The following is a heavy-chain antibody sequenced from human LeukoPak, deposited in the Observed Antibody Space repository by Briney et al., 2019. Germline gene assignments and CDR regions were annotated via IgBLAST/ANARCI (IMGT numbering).Heavy chain of an antibody. D-gene: IGHD1-26*01. CDR2: INHSVST. CDR1: GGSFSGYY. Sequence: SETLSLTCAVYGGSFSGYYWSWIRQPPGKGLEWIGEINHSVSTSYNPSLKSRVTISVDTSKNQFSLKLSSVTAADTAVYYCARVVGATLDYWGQGTLVTVSS. V-gene: IGHV4-34*01. CDR3: ARVVGATLDY. J-gene: IGHJ4*02.